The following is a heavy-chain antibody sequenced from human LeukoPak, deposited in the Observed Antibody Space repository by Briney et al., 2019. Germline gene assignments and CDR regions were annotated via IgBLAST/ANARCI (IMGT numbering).Heavy chain of an antibody. D-gene: IGHD3-10*01. V-gene: IGHV3-23*01. CDR1: GFTFSSYA. Sequence: GGSLRLSCAASGFTFSSYAMSWVRQAPGKGLEWVSAISGSGGSTYYADSVKGRFTIPRDNSKNTLYLQMNSLRAEDTAVYYCAKESNYGSGSYYDYWGQGTLVTVSS. CDR2: ISGSGGST. CDR3: AKESNYGSGSYYDY. J-gene: IGHJ4*02.